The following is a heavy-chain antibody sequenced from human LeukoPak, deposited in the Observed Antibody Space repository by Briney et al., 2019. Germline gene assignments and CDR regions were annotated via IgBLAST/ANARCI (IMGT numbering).Heavy chain of an antibody. J-gene: IGHJ4*02. V-gene: IGHV3-23*01. CDR1: GFTFSSYA. Sequence: GGSLRLSCAASGFTFSSYAMSWVRQAPGKGLEWVSAISGSGGSAYYADSVKGRFTISRDNSKNTLYLQMNSLRAEDTALYYCAKAIGGYSYGYWGQGTLLTVSS. CDR2: ISGSGGSA. CDR3: AKAIGGYSYGY. D-gene: IGHD5-18*01.